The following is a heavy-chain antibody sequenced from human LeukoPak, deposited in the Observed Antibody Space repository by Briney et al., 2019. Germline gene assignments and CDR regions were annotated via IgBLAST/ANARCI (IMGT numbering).Heavy chain of an antibody. J-gene: IGHJ4*02. CDR2: INHSGST. CDR3: ARRGYSYGWTYYFDY. Sequence: SETLSLTCAVYGGSFSGYYWSWIRQPPGKGLEWIGEINHSGSTNYNPSLKSRVTISVDTSKNQFSLKLSSVTAADTAVYYCARRGYSYGWTYYFDYWGQGTLVTVSS. CDR1: GGSFSGYY. V-gene: IGHV4-34*09. D-gene: IGHD5-18*01.